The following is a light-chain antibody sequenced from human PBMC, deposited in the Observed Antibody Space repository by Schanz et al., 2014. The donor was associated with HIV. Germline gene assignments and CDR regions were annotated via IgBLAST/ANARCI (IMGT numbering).Light chain of an antibody. Sequence: QSALTQPPSASGSPGQSVTISCTGTSSDVGGYNYVSWYQQHPGKAPKLMIYEVNKRPSGVPDRFSGSKSGNTASLTVSGLQAEDEADYYCSSYAGSNNFGVFGGGTKLPS. J-gene: IGLJ3*02. CDR1: SSDVGGYNY. CDR3: SSYAGSNNFGV. V-gene: IGLV2-8*01. CDR2: EVN.